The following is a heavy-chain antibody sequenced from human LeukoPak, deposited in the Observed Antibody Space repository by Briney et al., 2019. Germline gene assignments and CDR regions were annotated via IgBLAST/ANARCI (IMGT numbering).Heavy chain of an antibody. CDR3: ASPWGFGETG. J-gene: IGHJ4*02. CDR1: GGTFISYA. Sequence: ASVKVSCKASGGTFISYAMSWVGQARGKGREWMGGIIPIFGTANYAQKFQGRVTLTTDESTSTAYMELSSLRSEDTAVYYCASPWGFGETGWGQGTLVTVSS. V-gene: IGHV1-69*05. CDR2: IIPIFGTA. D-gene: IGHD3-10*01.